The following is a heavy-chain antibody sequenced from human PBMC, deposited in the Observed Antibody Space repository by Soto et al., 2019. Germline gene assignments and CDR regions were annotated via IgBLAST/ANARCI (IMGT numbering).Heavy chain of an antibody. J-gene: IGHJ4*02. Sequence: ESGGGVVQPGRSLRLSCAASGFTFSSYGMHWVRQAPGKGLEWVAVIWYDGSNKYYADSVKGRFTISRDNSKNTLYLQMNSLRAEDTAVYYCARDRGYSYGPFDYWGQGTLVTVSS. V-gene: IGHV3-33*01. CDR2: IWYDGSNK. CDR1: GFTFSSYG. CDR3: ARDRGYSYGPFDY. D-gene: IGHD5-18*01.